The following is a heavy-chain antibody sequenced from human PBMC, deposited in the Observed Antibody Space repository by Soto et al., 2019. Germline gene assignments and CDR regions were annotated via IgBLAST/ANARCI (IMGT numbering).Heavy chain of an antibody. J-gene: IGHJ4*02. D-gene: IGHD2-2*01. Sequence: SETLSLTCTVSGGSISSYYWSWIRQPPGKGLEWIGYIYYSGSSNYNPSLKSRVTISVDTSKNQFSLKLSSVTAADTAVYYCVMATSAPYYFDYWGQGTLVTVSS. CDR3: VMATSAPYYFDY. CDR1: GGSISSYY. CDR2: IYYSGSS. V-gene: IGHV4-59*08.